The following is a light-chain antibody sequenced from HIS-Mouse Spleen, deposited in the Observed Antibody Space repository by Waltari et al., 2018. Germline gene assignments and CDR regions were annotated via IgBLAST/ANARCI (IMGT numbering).Light chain of an antibody. Sequence: QSALNQPASVSGSPGQSITISCTGTSSDVGGYNYVSWYQQHPGKAPKLMIYDVSNRPSGVSNRFSGSKSGNTASLTISGLQAEDEADYYCSSYTSSSPWVFGGGTKLTVL. CDR1: SSDVGGYNY. V-gene: IGLV2-14*03. CDR3: SSYTSSSPWV. J-gene: IGLJ3*02. CDR2: DVS.